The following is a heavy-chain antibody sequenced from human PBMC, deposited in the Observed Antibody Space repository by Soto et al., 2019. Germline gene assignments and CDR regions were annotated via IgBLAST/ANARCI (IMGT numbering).Heavy chain of an antibody. CDR3: AKDNYVDTAMVTFDN. J-gene: IGHJ4*02. V-gene: IGHV3-23*01. CDR2: ISSSGRNT. Sequence: XWSLRLSCAASGFTVSSYAMSWVRQGPGKGLEWVSAISSSGRNTYYADSVKGRFTIYRDNSKNTLYLQMNSLRAEDTAVYYCAKDNYVDTAMVTFDNWGQGTLVTVSS. D-gene: IGHD5-18*01. CDR1: GFTVSSYA.